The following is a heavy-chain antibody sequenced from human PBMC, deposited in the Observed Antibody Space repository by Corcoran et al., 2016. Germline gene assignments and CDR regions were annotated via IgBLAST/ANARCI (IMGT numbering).Heavy chain of an antibody. CDR3: ARDQGSDRGNWFDP. D-gene: IGHD3-10*01. Sequence: QVQLVQSGAEVKKPGASVKVSCKASGYTFTGYYMHWVRQAPGQGLEWMGWINPNSGGTNYAQKFQGRVTMTRDTSMSTAYMELSRLRSDDTAVYYWARDQGSDRGNWFDPWGQGTLVTVSS. J-gene: IGHJ5*02. CDR1: GYTFTGYY. CDR2: INPNSGGT. V-gene: IGHV1-2*02.